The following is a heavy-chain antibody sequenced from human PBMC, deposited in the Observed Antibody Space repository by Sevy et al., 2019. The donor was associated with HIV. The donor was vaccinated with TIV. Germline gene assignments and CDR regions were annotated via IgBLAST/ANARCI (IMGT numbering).Heavy chain of an antibody. CDR2: IYYSGST. CDR3: ARLPMVRGVIESYFDY. Sequence: SETLSLTCTVSGGSISSSSYYWGWIRQPPGKGLEWIGSIYYSGSTYYNPSLKSRVTISVDTSKNQFSLKLSSVTAADTAVYYCARLPMVRGVIESYFDYWGQGTLVTVSS. J-gene: IGHJ4*02. CDR1: GGSISSSSYY. V-gene: IGHV4-39*01. D-gene: IGHD3-10*01.